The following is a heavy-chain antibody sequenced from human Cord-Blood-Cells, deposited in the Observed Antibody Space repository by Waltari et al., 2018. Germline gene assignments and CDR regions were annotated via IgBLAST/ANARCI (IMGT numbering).Heavy chain of an antibody. CDR3: ARPYGSGSYYAFDI. CDR2: ICYSGST. J-gene: IGHJ3*02. CDR1: GGSISSSSYY. D-gene: IGHD3-10*01. Sequence: QLQLQESGPGLVKPSETLSLTCTVSGGSISSSSYYWGWVRQPPGKGLEWIGSICYSGSTYCNPSLKSRVTISVDTSKNQFSLKLSSVTAADTAVYYCARPYGSGSYYAFDIWGQGTMVTVSS. V-gene: IGHV4-39*01.